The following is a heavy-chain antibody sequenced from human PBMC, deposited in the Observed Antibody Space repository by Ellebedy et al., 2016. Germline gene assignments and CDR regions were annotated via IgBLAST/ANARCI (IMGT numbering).Heavy chain of an antibody. CDR2: IEQDGSEK. D-gene: IGHD6-13*01. CDR1: GFTFRTYW. CDR3: ARVSSNLGSSSWYYYYYYMDV. J-gene: IGHJ6*03. V-gene: IGHV3-7*01. Sequence: GGSLRLXXAASGFTFRTYWMSWVRQAPGKGLEWVANIEQDGSEKYSVDSVKGRFTISRDNAKNSLYLQMNSLRAEDTAVYYCARVSSNLGSSSWYYYYYYMDVWGKGTTVTVSS.